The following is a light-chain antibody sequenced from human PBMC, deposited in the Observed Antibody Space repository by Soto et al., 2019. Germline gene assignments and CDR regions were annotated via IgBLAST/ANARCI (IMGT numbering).Light chain of an antibody. J-gene: IGLJ3*02. V-gene: IGLV2-14*01. CDR1: SSDVGGYKY. Sequence: QSALTQPASVSGSPGQSITISCTGTSSDVGGYKYVSWFQQHPGEAPKLMIYEVSNRPSGVSNRFSASKSGNTASLTISGLQAEDEADYYCTSYTTRSTWVFGGGTKVTVL. CDR3: TSYTTRSTWV. CDR2: EVS.